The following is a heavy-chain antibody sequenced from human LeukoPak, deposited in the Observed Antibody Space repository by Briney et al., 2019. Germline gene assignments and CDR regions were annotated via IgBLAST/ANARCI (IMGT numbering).Heavy chain of an antibody. J-gene: IGHJ4*02. CDR3: ANFEPGYTSSWYAEF. CDR1: GFTFSSSR. Sequence: PGESLRLSCEVSGFTFSSSRMNWVRQAPGEGLEWVSYISSRGTTKHYADSVKGRFTTSRDNAKNALYLQMNSLRVEDTAVYYCANFEPGYTSSWYAEFWGQGTLVTVSS. V-gene: IGHV3-48*01. CDR2: ISSRGTTK. D-gene: IGHD6-13*01.